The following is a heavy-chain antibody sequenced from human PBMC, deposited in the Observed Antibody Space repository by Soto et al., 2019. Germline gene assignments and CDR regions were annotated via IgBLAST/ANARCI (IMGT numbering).Heavy chain of an antibody. V-gene: IGHV1-58*01. CDR2: IVVGSGNT. CDR3: AAEKDAYSSSWNDY. J-gene: IGHJ4*02. D-gene: IGHD6-13*01. Sequence: SVKVSCKASGFTFTSSAVQWVRQARGQRLEWIGWIVVGSGNTNYAQKFQERVTITRDMSTSTAYMELSSLRSEDMAVYYCAAEKDAYSSSWNDYWGQGTLVTVSS. CDR1: GFTFTSSA.